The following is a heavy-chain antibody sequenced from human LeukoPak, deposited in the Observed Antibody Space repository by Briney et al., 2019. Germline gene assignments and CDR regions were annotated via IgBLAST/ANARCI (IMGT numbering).Heavy chain of an antibody. D-gene: IGHD2-21*01. CDR1: GFSLSSYA. CDR3: AEDLFRGRSYPIARNYYYYMDV. Sequence: GGSLRLPCTVSGFSLSSYALSWVRRAPGKGLEWVSATSSSDAGKYYADSVRGRFTISRDNSRNTMYLQMNSLRVEDAAVYYCAEDLFRGRSYPIARNYYYYMDVWGKGTTVTVSS. J-gene: IGHJ6*03. CDR2: TSSSDAGK. V-gene: IGHV3-23*01.